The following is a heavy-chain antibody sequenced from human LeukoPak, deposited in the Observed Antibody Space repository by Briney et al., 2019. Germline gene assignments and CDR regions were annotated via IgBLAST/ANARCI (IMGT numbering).Heavy chain of an antibody. CDR1: GFTFDDYG. CDR3: ARDEVVRGVNWFDP. V-gene: IGHV3-20*01. D-gene: IGHD3-10*01. Sequence: VGSLRLSCAASGFTFDDYGMSWVRQAPGKGLEWVSGIYWNGGSTGYADSVKGRFTISRDNAKNSLYLQMDSLRAEDTALYHCARDEVVRGVNWFDPWGQGTLVTVSS. J-gene: IGHJ5*02. CDR2: IYWNGGST.